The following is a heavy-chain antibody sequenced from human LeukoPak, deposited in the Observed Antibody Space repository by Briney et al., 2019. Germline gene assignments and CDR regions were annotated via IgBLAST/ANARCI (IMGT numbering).Heavy chain of an antibody. CDR2: INPNSGGT. Sequence: ASVKVSCKASGYTFTSYGISWVRQAPGQGLEWMGWINPNSGGTNYAQKFQGWVTMTRDTSISTAYMELSRLRSDDTAVYYCARWKSVGWLGEDYGMDVWGQGTTVTVSS. CDR1: GYTFTSYG. D-gene: IGHD3-10*01. CDR3: ARWKSVGWLGEDYGMDV. J-gene: IGHJ6*02. V-gene: IGHV1-2*04.